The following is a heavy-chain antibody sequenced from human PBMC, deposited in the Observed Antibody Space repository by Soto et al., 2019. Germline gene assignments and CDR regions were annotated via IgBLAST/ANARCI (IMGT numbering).Heavy chain of an antibody. D-gene: IGHD3-10*01. Sequence: GGSLRLSCAASGFTFSSYSMNWVRQAPGKGLEWVSYISSSSSTIYYADSVKGRFTISRDNAKNSLYLQMNSLRAEDTAVYYCARDVDRRFGDYYYYYMDVWGKGTTVTVSS. CDR2: ISSSSSTI. J-gene: IGHJ6*03. CDR1: GFTFSSYS. V-gene: IGHV3-48*01. CDR3: ARDVDRRFGDYYYYYMDV.